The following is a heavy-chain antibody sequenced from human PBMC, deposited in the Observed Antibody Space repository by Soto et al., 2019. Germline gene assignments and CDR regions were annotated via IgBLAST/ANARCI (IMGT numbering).Heavy chain of an antibody. CDR3: ARSPRSSPYFDY. CDR2: IYPGDHET. CDR1: GYTFSNFW. J-gene: IGHJ4*02. V-gene: IGHV5-51*01. D-gene: IGHD6-13*01. Sequence: LGESLKISCRCSGYTFSNFWIAWVRHLPGKGLEWMGIIYPGDHETRYSPSFHGKVTISADKSINTAYLQWSSLEASDSAFYYCARSPRSSPYFDYWGQGALVTVSS.